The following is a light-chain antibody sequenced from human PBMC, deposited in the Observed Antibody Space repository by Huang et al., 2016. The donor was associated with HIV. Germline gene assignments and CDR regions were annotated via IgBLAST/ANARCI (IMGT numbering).Light chain of an antibody. CDR2: GAS. CDR1: QTISTD. V-gene: IGKV1-39*01. J-gene: IGKJ1*01. CDR3: QQSHTTPRT. Sequence: DIQMTQSPSSLSASVGDRVTITCRASQTISTDFNWYQEKPGKAPKVRIYGASTLQSGVPSRCSGSGSGTDFTLTISGLQPEDLATYDCQQSHTTPRTFGRGTKVEI.